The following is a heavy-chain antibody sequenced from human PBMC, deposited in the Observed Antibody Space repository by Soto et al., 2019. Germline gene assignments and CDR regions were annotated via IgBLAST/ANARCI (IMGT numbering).Heavy chain of an antibody. Sequence: QVQLQESGPGLVKPSETLSLTCTVSGGSIRDYYWGWIRQSPGKGLEWIGYIYYTGTTKYNPSLTSRVTISVDSSKNQFSLKLDSVTAADTAVYYCARLGGYYQAFDSWGQGTLVTVSS. CDR2: IYYTGTT. D-gene: IGHD3-22*01. CDR3: ARLGGYYQAFDS. J-gene: IGHJ4*02. CDR1: GGSIRDYY. V-gene: IGHV4-59*08.